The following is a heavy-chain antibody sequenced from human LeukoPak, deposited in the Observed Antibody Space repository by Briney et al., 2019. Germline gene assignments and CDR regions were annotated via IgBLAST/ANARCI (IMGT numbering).Heavy chain of an antibody. CDR1: GFTVTHYA. J-gene: IGHJ4*02. Sequence: GGSLRLSCSASGFTVTHYAMHWVRQAPGKGLEYVSAVDANGRTTYYADSVKGRFTISRDDSKNTLYLQMNSLRAEDTAVYYCARDLGIAVAGTVGYWGQGTLVTVSS. CDR2: VDANGRTT. V-gene: IGHV3-64*04. CDR3: ARDLGIAVAGTVGY. D-gene: IGHD6-19*01.